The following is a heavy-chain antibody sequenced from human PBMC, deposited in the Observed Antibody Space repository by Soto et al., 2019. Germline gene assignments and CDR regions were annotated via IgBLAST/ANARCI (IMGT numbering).Heavy chain of an antibody. CDR2: IYYSGTT. CDR3: ARQVHEAAARPGGFDS. CDR1: GGSISSTSYY. V-gene: IGHV4-39*01. D-gene: IGHD6-6*01. Sequence: SETLSLTCTVSGGSISSTSYYWVWIRQPPGEGLEWIGSIYYSGTTYYNPSLKSRVTISVDTSKNQFSLRLSSVTAADTAVYYCARQVHEAAARPGGFDSWGQGTLVTVSS. J-gene: IGHJ4*02.